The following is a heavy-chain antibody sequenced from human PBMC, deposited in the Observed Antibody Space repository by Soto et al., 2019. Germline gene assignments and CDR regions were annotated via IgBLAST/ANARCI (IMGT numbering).Heavy chain of an antibody. CDR1: GGTFSSYA. CDR2: IIPIFGTA. V-gene: IGHV1-69*13. D-gene: IGHD3-22*01. J-gene: IGHJ4*02. Sequence: ASVKVSCKASGGTFSSYAISWVRQAPGQGLEWMGGIIPIFGTANYAQKFQGRVTITADESTSTAYMELSSPRSEDTAVYYCARASYYYDSSGYYFDYWGQGTLVTVSS. CDR3: ARASYYYDSSGYYFDY.